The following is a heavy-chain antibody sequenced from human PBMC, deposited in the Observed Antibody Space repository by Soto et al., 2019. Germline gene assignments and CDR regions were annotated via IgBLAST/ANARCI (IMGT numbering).Heavy chain of an antibody. CDR3: STGDYSGSGTYYYHFDD. CDR2: ISYDGSKK. CDR1: RLTLNNYV. V-gene: IGHV3-30-3*01. J-gene: IGHJ4*02. Sequence: QVQLVEGGGGVVQPGRSLRLSCAASRLTLNNYVMHWVRQSPGKGQERVAVISYDGSKKNYADSVKGRFTISRDNSKNTLYLEMDRLRDEDTAVYYCSTGDYSGSGTYYYHFDDWGQGTLVTVSS. D-gene: IGHD3-10*01.